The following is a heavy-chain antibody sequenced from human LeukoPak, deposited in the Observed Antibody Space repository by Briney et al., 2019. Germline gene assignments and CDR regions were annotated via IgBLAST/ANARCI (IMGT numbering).Heavy chain of an antibody. V-gene: IGHV3-23*01. CDR2: ISDGSRDT. CDR3: VKDKYPVVVAATLDY. J-gene: IGHJ4*02. Sequence: GGSLRLSCATSGFTFSSFTMNWVRQAPGKGLEWVSTISDGSRDTHYAGSVKGRFTVSRDNSKNMLYLQMNSLRAEDTAVYYCVKDKYPVVVAATLDYWGQGILVTVSS. CDR1: GFTFSSFT. D-gene: IGHD2-15*01.